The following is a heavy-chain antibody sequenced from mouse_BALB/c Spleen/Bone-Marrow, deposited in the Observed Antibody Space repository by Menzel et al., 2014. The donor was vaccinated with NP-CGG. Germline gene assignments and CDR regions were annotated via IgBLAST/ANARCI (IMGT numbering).Heavy chain of an antibody. CDR1: GFNIKDTY. J-gene: IGHJ4*01. CDR3: AFYDGYAMDY. V-gene: IGHV14-3*02. CDR2: IDPANGNT. Sequence: VQLKQSGAELVKPGASVKLSCTASGFNIKDTYMHWVKQRPEQGLEWIGKIDPANGNTKYDPKFQGKATITADTSSNTAYLQRSSLASEDAAVCYCAFYDGYAMDYWGQGTSVTVSS. D-gene: IGHD2-3*01.